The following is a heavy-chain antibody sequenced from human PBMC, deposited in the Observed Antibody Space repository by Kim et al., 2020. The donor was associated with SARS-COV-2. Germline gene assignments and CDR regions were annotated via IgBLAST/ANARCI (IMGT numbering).Heavy chain of an antibody. Sequence: SETLSLTCAVYGGSFSGYYWSWIRQPPGKGLEWIGEINHSGSTNYNPSLKSQVTISVDTSKNQFSLKLSSVTAADTAVYYGARSWLMVGGVYYYYYSGMAVWGQGTTVTVSS. CDR1: GGSFSGYY. J-gene: IGHJ6*02. V-gene: IGHV4-34*01. CDR2: INHSGST. D-gene: IGHD3-10*01. CDR3: ARSWLMVGGVYYYYYSGMAV.